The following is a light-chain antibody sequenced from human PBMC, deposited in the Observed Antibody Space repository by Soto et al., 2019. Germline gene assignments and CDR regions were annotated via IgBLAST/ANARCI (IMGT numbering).Light chain of an antibody. CDR2: AST. Sequence: QSVLTHPPSLSEAPGKRDTISYTGRTSDIRAGSEDHWYKQLPSTAPTLIIFASTNRPSRVPDRFSGSKSATSASLAIPGLQAEEEADYYCQSYDNSLSAYVFGTGTKVTVL. CDR1: TSDIRAGSE. V-gene: IGLV1-40*01. CDR3: QSYDNSLSAYV. J-gene: IGLJ1*01.